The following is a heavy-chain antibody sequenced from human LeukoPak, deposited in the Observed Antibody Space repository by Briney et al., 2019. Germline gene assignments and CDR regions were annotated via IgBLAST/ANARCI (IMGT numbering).Heavy chain of an antibody. D-gene: IGHD3-22*01. CDR3: AREYYGSSGYYNDY. CDR1: GYSISSGYY. Sequence: SETLSLTCTVSGYSISSGYYWGWIRQPPGKGLEGIGSIYHSGSTYYNPSLKSRVTISVDRSKNQFSLNLSSVTAADTAVYYCAREYYGSSGYYNDYWGQGALVTVSS. CDR2: IYHSGST. V-gene: IGHV4-38-2*02. J-gene: IGHJ4*02.